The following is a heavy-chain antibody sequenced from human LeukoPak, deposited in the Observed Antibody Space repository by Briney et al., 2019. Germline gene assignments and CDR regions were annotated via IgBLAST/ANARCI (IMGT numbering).Heavy chain of an antibody. CDR3: ARGGVVTQPGYFQH. V-gene: IGHV4-4*07. J-gene: IGHJ1*01. D-gene: IGHD3-3*01. CDR2: IYTSGST. CDR1: GVSISSYY. Sequence: KPSETLSLTCTVSGVSISSYYWNWIRQPAGKGLEWIGRIYTSGSTNFNPSLKSRVTMSVDTSKNQFSLKLSSVTAADTAVYYCARGGVVTQPGYFQHWGQGTLVAVSS.